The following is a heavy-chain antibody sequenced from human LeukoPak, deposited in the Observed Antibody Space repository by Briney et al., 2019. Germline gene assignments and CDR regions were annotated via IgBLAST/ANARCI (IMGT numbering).Heavy chain of an antibody. J-gene: IGHJ3*02. V-gene: IGHV1-18*01. Sequence: ASVKVSCKASGYTFTSYGISWVRQAPGQGLEWMGWISAYNGNTNYAQKLQGRVTMTTDTSTSTAYMELRSLRSDDTAVYYCARGAPDYGGNWGPAAFDIWGQGTMVTVSS. CDR3: ARGAPDYGGNWGPAAFDI. CDR1: GYTFTSYG. CDR2: ISAYNGNT. D-gene: IGHD4-23*01.